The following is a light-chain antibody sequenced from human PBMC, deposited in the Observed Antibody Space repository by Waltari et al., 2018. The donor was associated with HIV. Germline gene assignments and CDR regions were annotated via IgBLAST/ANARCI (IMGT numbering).Light chain of an antibody. CDR2: GAF. CDR3: QQYNNWPRT. J-gene: IGKJ1*01. V-gene: IGKV3-15*01. CDR1: QTVSNN. Sequence: EMVITQSPATLSVSPGERATLSCRASQTVSNNLAWYQQKPGQAPRLLIHGAFTRATGVPARFSGSGSGTEFTLTISSLQSEDFAVYYCQQYNNWPRTFGQGTKVEI.